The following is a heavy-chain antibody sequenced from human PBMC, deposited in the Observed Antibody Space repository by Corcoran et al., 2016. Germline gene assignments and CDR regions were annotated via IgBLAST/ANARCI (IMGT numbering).Heavy chain of an antibody. Sequence: QLQLQESGPGLVKPSETLSLTCTVSGGSISSSSYYWGWIRQPPGKGLEWIGSIYYSGSTNYNPSLKSRVTIKNQFSLKLSSVTAADTAVYYCARGDYGDYVFDYWGQGTLVTVSS. V-gene: IGHV4-39*07. J-gene: IGHJ4*02. CDR1: GGSISSSSYY. D-gene: IGHD4-17*01. CDR2: IYYSGST. CDR3: ARGDYGDYVFDY.